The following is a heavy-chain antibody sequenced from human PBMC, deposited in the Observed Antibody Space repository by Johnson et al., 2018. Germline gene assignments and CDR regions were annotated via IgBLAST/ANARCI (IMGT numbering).Heavy chain of an antibody. J-gene: IGHJ6*02. D-gene: IGHD5-18*01. Sequence: QVQLVQSGGGVVQPGRSLRLSCAASGFTFSSYGMHWVRQAPGKGLEWVAVIWYDGSNKYYADSVKGRFTISRDNSKNTLYLQMNSLSAEDTAVYYCARARSWGIQLYYYYYGMDVWGQGTTVTVSS. V-gene: IGHV3-33*01. CDR3: ARARSWGIQLYYYYYGMDV. CDR2: IWYDGSNK. CDR1: GFTFSSYG.